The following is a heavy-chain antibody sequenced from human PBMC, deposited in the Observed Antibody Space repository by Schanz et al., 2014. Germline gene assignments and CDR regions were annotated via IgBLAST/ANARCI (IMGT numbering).Heavy chain of an antibody. CDR2: IIPILGME. D-gene: IGHD3-22*01. CDR1: GYTFTGSY. Sequence: QVQLVQSGAEVKKPGASVKVSCKASGYTFTGSYMYWMRQAPGQGLEWVGKIIPILGMENYAQKFQGRVTITADISTSTAYMDLSSLRSDDTAVYYCARDIQYHYDTSGPVGAFDIWGQGTVVTVSS. CDR3: ARDIQYHYDTSGPVGAFDI. V-gene: IGHV1-69*09. J-gene: IGHJ3*02.